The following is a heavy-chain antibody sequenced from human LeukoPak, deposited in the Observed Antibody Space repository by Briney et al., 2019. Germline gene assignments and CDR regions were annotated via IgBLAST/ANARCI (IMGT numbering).Heavy chain of an antibody. V-gene: IGHV1-3*01. CDR1: GYTFTSYA. D-gene: IGHD5-18*01. CDR2: INAGNGNT. Sequence: ASVKVSCKASGYTFTSYAMHWVRQAPGQGLEWMGWINAGNGNTKYSQKFQGRVTITRDTSASTAYMELSSLRSEDTAVYYCAREDGRGYSYGLDGMDVWGQGTTVTVSS. J-gene: IGHJ6*02. CDR3: AREDGRGYSYGLDGMDV.